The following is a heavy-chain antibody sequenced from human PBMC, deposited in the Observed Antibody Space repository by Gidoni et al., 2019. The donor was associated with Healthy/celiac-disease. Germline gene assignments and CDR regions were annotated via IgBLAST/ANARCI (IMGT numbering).Heavy chain of an antibody. CDR3: ARDGGEVGAPWAFDY. J-gene: IGHJ4*02. D-gene: IGHD1-26*01. Sequence: QVQLVQSGAEVKKPGASVKVSCKASGYTFTSYAMHWVRQAPGQRLEWMGWINAGNGNTKYSQKFQGRVTITRDTSASTAYMELSSLRSEDTAVYYCARDGGEVGAPWAFDYWGQGTLVTVSS. CDR1: GYTFTSYA. CDR2: INAGNGNT. V-gene: IGHV1-3*01.